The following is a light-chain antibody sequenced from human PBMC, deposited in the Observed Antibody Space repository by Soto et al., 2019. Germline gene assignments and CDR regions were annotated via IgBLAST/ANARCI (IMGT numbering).Light chain of an antibody. Sequence: AIQMTQSPSSLSASVGDRVTVTCRASQGVGNDLGWYQHKPGKAPKLLIFAASTLQTGVPSRFSGSGSGTDFTLTISGLQAEDSATYYCLQDYDYPWTFGQRTKVEVK. CDR3: LQDYDYPWT. CDR1: QGVGND. CDR2: AAS. J-gene: IGKJ1*01. V-gene: IGKV1-6*01.